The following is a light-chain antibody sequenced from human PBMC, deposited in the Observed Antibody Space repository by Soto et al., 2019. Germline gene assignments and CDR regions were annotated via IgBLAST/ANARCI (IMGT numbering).Light chain of an antibody. V-gene: IGLV2-14*01. CDR1: SSEVGGYNY. J-gene: IGLJ1*01. CDR2: DVS. CDR3: SSYTSSSSYV. Sequence: QSVLTQPASVSGSPGQSITISCTGTSSEVGGYNYVSWYQQHPGKAPKLMIYDVSNRPSGVSNRFSGSKFGNTASLIISGLQAEDEADYYCSSYTSSSSYVFGTGTKVTVL.